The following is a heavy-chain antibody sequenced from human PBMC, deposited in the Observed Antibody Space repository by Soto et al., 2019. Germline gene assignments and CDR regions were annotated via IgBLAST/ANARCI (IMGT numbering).Heavy chain of an antibody. CDR3: ARSGPTVTTPDY. J-gene: IGHJ4*02. V-gene: IGHV3-33*01. Sequence: QVQLVESGGGVVQPGRSLRLSCAASGFTFSSYGMHWVRQAPGKGLEWVAVRWYDGSNKYYADSVKGRFTISRDNSKNTLYLQMNSLRAEDTAVYYCARSGPTVTTPDYWGQGTLVTVSS. CDR1: GFTFSSYG. D-gene: IGHD4-17*01. CDR2: RWYDGSNK.